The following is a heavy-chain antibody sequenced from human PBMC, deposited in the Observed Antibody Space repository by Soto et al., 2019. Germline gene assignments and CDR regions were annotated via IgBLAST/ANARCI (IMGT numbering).Heavy chain of an antibody. Sequence: GGSLRLSCAASGFTFSDYYMSWIRQAPGKGLEWVSYISSSSSYTNYADSVKGRFTISRDNAKNSLYLQVNSLRAMDTAVYYLARDKRSLLWFGGYYYGLDIWGQGTTVTVSS. CDR3: ARDKRSLLWFGGYYYGLDI. D-gene: IGHD3-10*01. CDR2: ISSSSSYT. CDR1: GFTFSDYY. V-gene: IGHV3-11*06. J-gene: IGHJ6*02.